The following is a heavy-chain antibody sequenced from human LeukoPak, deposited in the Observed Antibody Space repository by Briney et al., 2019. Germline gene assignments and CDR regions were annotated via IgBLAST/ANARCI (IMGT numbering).Heavy chain of an antibody. CDR1: GFTFTSSA. D-gene: IGHD6-13*01. CDR2: IVVGSGNT. CDR3: AAVFAAAGTYYYYYGMDV. Sequence: SAKVSCKASGFTFTSSAVQWVRQARGQRLEWIGWIVVGSGNTNYAQKFQERVTITRDMSTSTAYMELSSLRSEDTAVYYCAAVFAAAGTYYYYYGMDVWGKGTTVTVSS. J-gene: IGHJ6*04. V-gene: IGHV1-58*01.